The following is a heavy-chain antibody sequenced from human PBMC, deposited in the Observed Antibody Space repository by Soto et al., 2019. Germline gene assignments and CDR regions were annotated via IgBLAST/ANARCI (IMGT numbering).Heavy chain of an antibody. J-gene: IGHJ5*02. CDR1: CGSIRSGGYS. Sequence: PSETLSLTCAVSCGSIRSGGYSWSLNRQPPGMGLEWIGYIYHSGRTYYNPSLKSLVTISVDRSKNQFSLKLSSVTAADRAVYYCARVPGPWGQGTLVTVSS. CDR3: ARVPGP. CDR2: IYHSGRT. V-gene: IGHV4-30-2*01.